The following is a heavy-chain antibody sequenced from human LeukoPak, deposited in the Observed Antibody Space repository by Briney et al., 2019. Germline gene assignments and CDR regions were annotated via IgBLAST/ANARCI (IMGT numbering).Heavy chain of an antibody. D-gene: IGHD6-13*01. CDR3: ARGEAAARHFDY. CDR2: ISVYNGNT. V-gene: IGHV1-18*01. Sequence: ASVKVSCKASGCSFNNFGISWVRQAPGEGLEWMGGISVYNGNTNYAQKLQGRVTMTTDTSTTTAYMELRSLRSDDTAVYYCARGEAAARHFDYWGQGTLVTVSS. CDR1: GCSFNNFG. J-gene: IGHJ4*02.